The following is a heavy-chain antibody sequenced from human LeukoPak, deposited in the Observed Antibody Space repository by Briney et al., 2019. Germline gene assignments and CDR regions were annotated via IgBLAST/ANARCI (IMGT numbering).Heavy chain of an antibody. CDR1: GVSISSSNSY. D-gene: IGHD3/OR15-3a*01. CDR2: IYYSGNT. Sequence: PSETLSLTCTVSGVSISSSNSYWGWIRQPPGKGLEWIGSIYYSGNTYYNASLKSQVSISIDTAKNQFSLRLTSVTAADTAVYYCARQTGSGLFILPGGQGTLVTVSS. V-gene: IGHV4-39*01. J-gene: IGHJ4*02. CDR3: ARQTGSGLFILP.